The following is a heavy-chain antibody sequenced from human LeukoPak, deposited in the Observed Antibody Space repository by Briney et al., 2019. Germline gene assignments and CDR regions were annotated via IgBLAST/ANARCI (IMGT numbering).Heavy chain of an antibody. V-gene: IGHV4-59*01. J-gene: IGHJ4*02. CDR1: GGSISSYY. Sequence: SETLSLTCTVSGGSISSYYWSWIRQPPGKGLEWIGYIYYSGSTNYNPSLKSRVTISVDTSKNQSSLKLTSVTAADTAVYYCATYSSGWPYFDYWGQGTLVTVSS. CDR3: ATYSSGWPYFDY. CDR2: IYYSGST. D-gene: IGHD6-19*01.